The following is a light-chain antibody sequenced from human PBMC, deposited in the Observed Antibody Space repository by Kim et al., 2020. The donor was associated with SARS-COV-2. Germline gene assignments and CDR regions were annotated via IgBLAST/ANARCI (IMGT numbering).Light chain of an antibody. CDR2: YKSDSDK. J-gene: IGLJ3*02. Sequence: ELTQPSSLSASPGASASLTCTLRSGINVDTYRIYWYQQKPGSPPQHLLRYKSDSDKQQGSGVPSRFSGSKDASANAGILLISGLQSEDEADYYCMIWHSSAWVFGGGTQLTVL. CDR1: SGINVDTYR. V-gene: IGLV5-45*02. CDR3: MIWHSSAWV.